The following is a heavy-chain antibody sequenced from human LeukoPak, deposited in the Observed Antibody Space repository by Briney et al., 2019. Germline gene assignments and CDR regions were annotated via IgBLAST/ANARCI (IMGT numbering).Heavy chain of an antibody. Sequence: RSGGSLRLSCAASGFTFSSYWMSWVRQPPGKGLEWIGNIYHSGSTYYNPSLKSRVTISVDTSKNQFSLNLISVTAADTAVYCATVVVNWNYLNYWGQGTLVTVSS. CDR1: GFTFSSYW. CDR2: IYHSGST. J-gene: IGHJ4*02. CDR3: TVVVNWNYLNY. V-gene: IGHV4-4*01. D-gene: IGHD1-7*01.